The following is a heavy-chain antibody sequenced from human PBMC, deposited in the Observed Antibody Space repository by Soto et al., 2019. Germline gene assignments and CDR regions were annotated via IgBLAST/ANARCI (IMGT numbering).Heavy chain of an antibody. Sequence: SVKVSCKASGGTFSSYAISWVRQAPGQGLEWMGGIIPIFGTANYAQKFQGRVTITADESTSTAYMELSSLRSEDTAVYYCARSYSGSHTERGYYGMDVWGQGTTVTVSS. CDR2: IIPIFGTA. D-gene: IGHD1-26*01. CDR3: ARSYSGSHTERGYYGMDV. J-gene: IGHJ6*02. CDR1: GGTFSSYA. V-gene: IGHV1-69*13.